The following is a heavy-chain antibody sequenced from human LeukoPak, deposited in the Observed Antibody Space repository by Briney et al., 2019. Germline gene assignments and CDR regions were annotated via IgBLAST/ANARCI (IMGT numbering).Heavy chain of an antibody. Sequence: SVKVSCKASGGTFSSYAISWVRQAPGQGLEWMGRIIPILGIANYAQKFQGRVTITADKSTSTAYMEPSSLRSEDTAVYYCARGSLLWFGSYYYYGMDVWGQGTTVTVSS. CDR2: IIPILGIA. V-gene: IGHV1-69*04. CDR3: ARGSLLWFGSYYYYGMDV. J-gene: IGHJ6*02. D-gene: IGHD3-10*01. CDR1: GGTFSSYA.